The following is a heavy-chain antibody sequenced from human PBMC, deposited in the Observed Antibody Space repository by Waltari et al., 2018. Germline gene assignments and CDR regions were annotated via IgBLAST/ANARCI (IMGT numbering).Heavy chain of an antibody. CDR1: GGSFSGYY. J-gene: IGHJ6*03. CDR3: ARFASTRHYYYYYYMDV. D-gene: IGHD1-1*01. CDR2: INHSGST. Sequence: QVQLQQWGAGLLKPSETLSLTCAVYGGSFSGYYWSWIRQPPGKGLEWIGEINHSGSTNYNPSLKSRVTISVDTSKNQFSLKLSSVTAADTAVYYCARFASTRHYYYYYYMDVWGKGTTVTVSS. V-gene: IGHV4-34*01.